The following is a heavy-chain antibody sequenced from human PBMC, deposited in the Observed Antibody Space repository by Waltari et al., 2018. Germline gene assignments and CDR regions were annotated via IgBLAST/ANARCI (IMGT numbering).Heavy chain of an antibody. CDR2: ISYDGSNK. V-gene: IGHV3-30-3*01. D-gene: IGHD2-21*01. Sequence: QVQLVESGGGVVQPGRSLRLSCAASGFTLSSSAMHWFRHAPGKGLEWVAVISYDGSNKYYADSVKGRFTISRDNSKNTLYLQMNSLRAEDTAVYYCARGPGDGYIDYWGQGTLVTVSS. J-gene: IGHJ4*02. CDR3: ARGPGDGYIDY. CDR1: GFTLSSSA.